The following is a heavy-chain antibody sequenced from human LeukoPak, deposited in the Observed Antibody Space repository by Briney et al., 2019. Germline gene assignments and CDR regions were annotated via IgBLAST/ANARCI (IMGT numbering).Heavy chain of an antibody. CDR3: ASRCSSTSCYCLAAFDI. V-gene: IGHV4-38-2*02. CDR2: IYHSGST. D-gene: IGHD2-2*01. CDR1: GYSISSGYY. J-gene: IGHJ3*02. Sequence: SETLSLTCTVSGYSISSGYYWGWIRQPPGKGLEWIGSIYHSGSTYYNPSLKSRVTISVDTSKNQFSLKLSSVTAADTAVYYCASRCSSTSCYCLAAFDIWGQGTMVTVSS.